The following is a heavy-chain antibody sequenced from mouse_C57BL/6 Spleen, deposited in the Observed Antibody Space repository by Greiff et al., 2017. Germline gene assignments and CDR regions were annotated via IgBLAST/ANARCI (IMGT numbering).Heavy chain of an antibody. CDR3: ARRRGGVDY. V-gene: IGHV1-55*01. CDR2: IYPGSGST. Sequence: QVQLQQPGAELVKPGASVKMSCQASGYTFTSYWITWVKQRPGQGLEWIGDIYPGSGSTNYNEKFKSKATLTVDTASSTAYMQLSSLTSEDSAVYYCARRRGGVDYWGQGTTLTVSS. J-gene: IGHJ2*01. CDR1: GYTFTSYW.